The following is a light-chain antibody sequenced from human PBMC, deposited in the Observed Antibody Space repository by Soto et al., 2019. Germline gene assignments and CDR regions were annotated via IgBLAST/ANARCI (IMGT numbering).Light chain of an antibody. Sequence: QSALTQPASVSGSPGQSITISCTGTSSDAGRYNHVSWYQHHPGKAPKLIISEVSNRPSGVSNRFSGSKSGYTASLTISGLQAEDEADYYCNSHTSGDFRVFGTGTKVTVL. CDR1: SSDAGRYNH. J-gene: IGLJ1*01. CDR2: EVS. CDR3: NSHTSGDFRV. V-gene: IGLV2-14*01.